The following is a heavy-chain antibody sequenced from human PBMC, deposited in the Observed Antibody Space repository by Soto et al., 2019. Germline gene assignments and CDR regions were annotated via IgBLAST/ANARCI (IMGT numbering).Heavy chain of an antibody. Sequence: GGSLRLSCEASGFTFSGYWMNWVRQAPGKGLEWVSYISSSSSTIYYADSVKGRFTISRDNAKNSLYLQMNSLRDEDTAVYYCARDRYYYDSSGYYGAFDIWGQGTMVTVSS. V-gene: IGHV3-48*02. J-gene: IGHJ3*02. CDR3: ARDRYYYDSSGYYGAFDI. CDR2: ISSSSSTI. CDR1: GFTFSGYW. D-gene: IGHD3-22*01.